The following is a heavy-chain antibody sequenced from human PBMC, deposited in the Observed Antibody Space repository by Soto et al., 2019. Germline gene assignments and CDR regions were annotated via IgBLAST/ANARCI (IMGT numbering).Heavy chain of an antibody. CDR2: ISSGSSYI. J-gene: IGHJ5*01. Sequence: PGGSLILSGAASGFTFISYTMNWVRQAPGKGLEWISSISSGSSYIYYAGSVKGRFTISRDNAKNSLFLQMNSLRADDTAVYYCARDILSGGAYPDSWGQGTKVTVSS. D-gene: IGHD3-10*01. V-gene: IGHV3-21*01. CDR3: ARDILSGGAYPDS. CDR1: GFTFISYT.